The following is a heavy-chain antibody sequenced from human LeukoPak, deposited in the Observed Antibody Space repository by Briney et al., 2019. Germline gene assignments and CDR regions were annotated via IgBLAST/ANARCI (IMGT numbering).Heavy chain of an antibody. CDR2: INSDGSST. J-gene: IGHJ3*02. CDR1: GSTFSSYW. D-gene: IGHD5-24*01. Sequence: GGSLRLSCAASGSTFSSYWMHWVRQAPGKGLVWVSRINSDGSSTSYADSVKGRFTISRDNAKNTLYLQMNSLRAEDTAVYYCARLVDDYLDAFDIWGQGTMVTVSS. CDR3: ARLVDDYLDAFDI. V-gene: IGHV3-74*01.